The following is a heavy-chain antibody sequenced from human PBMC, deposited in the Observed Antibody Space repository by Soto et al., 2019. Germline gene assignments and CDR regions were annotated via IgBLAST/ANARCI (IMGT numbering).Heavy chain of an antibody. V-gene: IGHV4-34*01. CDR3: ARGGTMVRGVIGYYYYGMDV. CDR1: GGSFSGYY. CDR2: INHSGST. D-gene: IGHD3-10*01. J-gene: IGHJ6*02. Sequence: SETLSLTCAVYGGSFSGYYWSWIRQPPGKGLEWIGEINHSGSTNYNPSLKSRVTISVDTSKNQFSLKLSSVTAADTAVYYCARGGTMVRGVIGYYYYGMDVWGQGTTVTVSS.